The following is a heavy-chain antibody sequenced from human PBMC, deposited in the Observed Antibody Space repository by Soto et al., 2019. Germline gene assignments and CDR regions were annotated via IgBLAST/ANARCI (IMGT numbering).Heavy chain of an antibody. D-gene: IGHD2-2*01. V-gene: IGHV3-49*03. CDR2: IRSKAYGGTT. J-gene: IGHJ4*02. CDR1: GFTFGDYA. CDR3: TSALVVVPAAMVGSLDY. Sequence: GGSLRLSCTASGFTFGDYAMSWFRQAPGKGLEWVGFIRSKAYGGTTEYAASVKGRFTISRDDSKSIAYLQMNSLKTEDTAVYYCTSALVVVPAAMVGSLDYWGQGTLVTVSS.